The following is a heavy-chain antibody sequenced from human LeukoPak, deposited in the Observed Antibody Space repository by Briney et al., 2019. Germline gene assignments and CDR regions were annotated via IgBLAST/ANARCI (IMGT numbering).Heavy chain of an antibody. J-gene: IGHJ6*03. V-gene: IGHV3-11*01. CDR3: ARSEAYYYMDV. Sequence: GGSLRLSCAASGFTFSDYYMSWIRQAPGKGLEWVSYISSSGSTIYYADSVKGRFTISRDHAKNSLYLQMNSLRAEDTAVYYCARSEAYYYMDVWGKGTTVTVSS. CDR1: GFTFSDYY. CDR2: ISSSGSTI.